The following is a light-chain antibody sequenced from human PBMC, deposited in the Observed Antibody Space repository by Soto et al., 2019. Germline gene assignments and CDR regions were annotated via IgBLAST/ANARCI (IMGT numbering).Light chain of an antibody. CDR3: QPYNNWPLT. Sequence: EIVLTQSPGTLSLSPGERATLSCRASQSVSYYLAWYQQKPGQAPRLLIYDASSRATGVPDRFSGSGSGTDFTLTISRLEPEDFAVYYCQPYNNWPLTFGGGTKVDIK. J-gene: IGKJ4*01. V-gene: IGKV3-20*01. CDR1: QSVSYY. CDR2: DAS.